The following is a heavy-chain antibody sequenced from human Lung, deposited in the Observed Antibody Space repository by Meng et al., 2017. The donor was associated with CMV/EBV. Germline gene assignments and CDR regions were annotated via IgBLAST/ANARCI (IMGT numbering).Heavy chain of an antibody. J-gene: IGHJ4*02. V-gene: IGHV4-4*02. Sequence: GERQETGATQVGASGTLSLSCALSDVPRNSWNWWKWARQPPVKRLEWIGAICHSGRTNYNTSLKSRVPMEVYKSMNQFSLKLSSVTAAVTAVYDCARVVTALGDYYFDYWGQGTLVTVSS. D-gene: IGHD2-15*01. CDR1: DVPRNSWNW. CDR2: ICHSGRT. CDR3: ARVVTALGDYYFDY.